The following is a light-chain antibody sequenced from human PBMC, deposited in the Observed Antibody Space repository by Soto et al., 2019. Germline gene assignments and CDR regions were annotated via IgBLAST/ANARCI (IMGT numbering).Light chain of an antibody. V-gene: IGLV2-14*01. CDR2: DVS. CDR3: SSYTSSSTLYV. J-gene: IGLJ1*01. Sequence: QWARTRAASVSASPGQSVSISCTGTSSDVGLYNIVSLYQQRPGKAPKLINYDVSDRPSGVSNRFSGSKSGNTASLTISGLQAEDEADYYCSSYTSSSTLYVFGTGTKVTVL. CDR1: SSDVGLYNI.